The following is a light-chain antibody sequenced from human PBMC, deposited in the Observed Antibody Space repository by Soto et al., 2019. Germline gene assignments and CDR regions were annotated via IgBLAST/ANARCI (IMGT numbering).Light chain of an antibody. J-gene: IGKJ1*01. CDR3: QQYGSSTWT. V-gene: IGKV3-20*01. CDR2: GAS. CDR1: QSASSSY. Sequence: EIVLAQSPGTLSLSPGERATLSCRASQSASSSYLNWYQQRPGQAPRLLIYGASNRASGIPDRFSGSGSGTDFTLTISRLEPEDSAVYYCQQYGSSTWTFGQGTKVEIK.